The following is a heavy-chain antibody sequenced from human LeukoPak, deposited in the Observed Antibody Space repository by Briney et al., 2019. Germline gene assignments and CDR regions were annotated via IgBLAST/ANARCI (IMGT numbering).Heavy chain of an antibody. D-gene: IGHD4-17*01. CDR1: GFTFSTYG. J-gene: IGHJ5*02. CDR2: IRYDGSNK. V-gene: IGHV3-30*02. Sequence: GGSLRLSCAASGFTFSTYGMHWVRQAPGRGLQWVAFIRYDGSNKYYADSVKGRFTISRDNSNNTIYLQMNSMRPEDTAVYYCAKDWGDYAHKTANWFDPWGQGTLVTVS. CDR3: AKDWGDYAHKTANWFDP.